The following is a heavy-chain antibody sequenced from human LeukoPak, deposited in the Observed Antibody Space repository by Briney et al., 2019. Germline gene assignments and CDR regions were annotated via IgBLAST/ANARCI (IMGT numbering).Heavy chain of an antibody. J-gene: IGHJ4*02. CDR3: AKSSRGYDGSGYFDY. V-gene: IGHV3-30-3*02. CDR2: ISYDGSNK. D-gene: IGHD3-22*01. CDR1: GFTFSSYA. Sequence: GGSLRLSCAASGFTFSSYAMHWVRQAPGKGLEWVAVISYDGSNKYYADSVKGRFTISRDNSKNTLYLQIHSLRAEDTAVYYCAKSSRGYDGSGYFDYWGQGTLVTVSS.